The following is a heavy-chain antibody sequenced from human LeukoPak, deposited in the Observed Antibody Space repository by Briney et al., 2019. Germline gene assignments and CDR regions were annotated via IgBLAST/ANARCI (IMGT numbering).Heavy chain of an antibody. CDR3: ARDRSSGWSFDF. D-gene: IGHD6-19*01. Sequence: ASVNVSCKASGYTFTSYYIHWVRQAPGQGLEWMGIINPSSGGTSYAQKFQGRITMTRDTSTSTIYMELSSLRSEDTAVYYCARDRSSGWSFDFWGQGTLVTVSS. V-gene: IGHV1-46*01. CDR2: INPSSGGT. CDR1: GYTFTSYY. J-gene: IGHJ5*01.